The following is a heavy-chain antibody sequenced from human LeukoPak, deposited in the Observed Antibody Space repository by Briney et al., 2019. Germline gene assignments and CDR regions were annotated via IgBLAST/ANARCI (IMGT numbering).Heavy chain of an antibody. V-gene: IGHV4-30-4*08. J-gene: IGHJ3*02. CDR3: ARIAVAGHDAFDI. Sequence: SQTLSLTCTVSGGSISSGDYYWSWIRQPPGKGLEWIGYIHYSGSTYYNPSLKSRVTISVDTSKNQFSLKLSSVTAADTAVYYCARIAVAGHDAFDIWGQGTMVTVSS. CDR2: IHYSGST. CDR1: GGSISSGDYY. D-gene: IGHD6-19*01.